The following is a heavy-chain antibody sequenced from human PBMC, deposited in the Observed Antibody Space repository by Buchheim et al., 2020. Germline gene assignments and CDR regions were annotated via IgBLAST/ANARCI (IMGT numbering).Heavy chain of an antibody. J-gene: IGHJ4*02. CDR2: ISGSGGST. V-gene: IGHV3-23*01. D-gene: IGHD3-22*01. CDR3: AKPNYYDSSGYYYEDYLDY. CDR1: GFTFSSYA. Sequence: EVQLLESGEGLVQPGGSLRLSCAASGFTFSSYAMSWVRQAPGKGLEWVSAISGSGGSTYYADSVKGRFTISRDNSKNTLYLQMNSLRAEDTAVYYCAKPNYYDSSGYYYEDYLDYWGQGTL.